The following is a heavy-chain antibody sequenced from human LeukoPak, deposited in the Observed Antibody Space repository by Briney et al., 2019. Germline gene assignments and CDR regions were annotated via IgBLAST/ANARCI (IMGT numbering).Heavy chain of an antibody. V-gene: IGHV3-23*01. CDR1: GFTFSSYA. Sequence: PGGSLRLSCAASGFTFSSYAMSWVRQAPGKGLEWVSAISGSGGSTYYADSVKGRFTISRDNSKNTLYLQMNSLRAEDTAVYYCAKGSSGYNYRGYFDYWGQGTLVTVSS. D-gene: IGHD5-12*01. CDR3: AKGSSGYNYRGYFDY. CDR2: ISGSGGST. J-gene: IGHJ4*02.